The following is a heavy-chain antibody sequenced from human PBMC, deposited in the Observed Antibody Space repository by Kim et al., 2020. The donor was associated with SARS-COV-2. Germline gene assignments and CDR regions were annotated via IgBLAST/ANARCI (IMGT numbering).Heavy chain of an antibody. CDR2: IYYSGST. V-gene: IGHV4-30-4*01. Sequence: SETLSLTCTVSGASISSGDYYWSWIRQPPGKGLEWIGFIYYSGSTYYNPSLKSRVTISVDTSKNQFSLKLTSVTAADTAVYYCARITLFGYYFDYWGQGTLVTVSS. J-gene: IGHJ4*02. CDR3: ARITLFGYYFDY. D-gene: IGHD3-3*01. CDR1: GASISSGDYY.